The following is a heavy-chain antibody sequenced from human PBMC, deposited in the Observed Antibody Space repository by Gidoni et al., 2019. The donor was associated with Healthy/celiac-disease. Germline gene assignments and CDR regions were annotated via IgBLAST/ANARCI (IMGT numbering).Heavy chain of an antibody. J-gene: IGHJ6*02. CDR1: GFTFDDYA. CDR2: ISWNSGSI. Sequence: EVQLVESGGGLVQPGRSLSLSCAASGFTFDDYAMHWVRQAPGKGLEWVSGISWNSGSIGYADSVKGRFTISRDNAKNSLYLQMNSLRAEDTALYYCAKDMKSVYYYGMDVWGQGTTVTVSS. CDR3: AKDMKSVYYYGMDV. V-gene: IGHV3-9*01.